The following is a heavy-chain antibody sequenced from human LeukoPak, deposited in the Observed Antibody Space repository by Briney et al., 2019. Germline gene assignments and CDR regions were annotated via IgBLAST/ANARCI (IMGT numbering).Heavy chain of an antibody. Sequence: ASVKVSCKASGYTFTSYGISWVRQAPGQGLEWMGWISAYNGNTNYAQKLQGRVTMTTDTSTSTAYMELRSLRSDDTAVYYCARLYYDILTGYYSCFDYWGQGTLVTVSS. CDR1: GYTFTSYG. J-gene: IGHJ4*02. V-gene: IGHV1-18*01. CDR3: ARLYYDILTGYYSCFDY. CDR2: ISAYNGNT. D-gene: IGHD3-9*01.